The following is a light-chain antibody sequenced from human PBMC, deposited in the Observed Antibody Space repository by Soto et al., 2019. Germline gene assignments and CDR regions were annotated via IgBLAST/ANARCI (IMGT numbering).Light chain of an antibody. Sequence: QSVLTQPPSASGTPGQRVTISCSGSSSNIGSNYVYWYQQLPGTAPKLLIYSNNQRPSGVPDRFSGSKSGTSASLAISGPRSEDEADYYCAAWDDSLSGPLRVFGTGTKLTVL. J-gene: IGLJ1*01. CDR3: AAWDDSLSGPLRV. CDR2: SNN. V-gene: IGLV1-47*01. CDR1: SSNIGSNY.